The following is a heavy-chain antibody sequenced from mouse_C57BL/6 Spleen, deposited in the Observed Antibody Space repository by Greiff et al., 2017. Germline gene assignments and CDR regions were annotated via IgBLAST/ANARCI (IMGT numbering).Heavy chain of an antibody. D-gene: IGHD1-1*01. CDR1: GYTFTSYW. V-gene: IGHV1-69*01. CDR2: IDPSDSYT. J-gene: IGHJ3*01. Sequence: QVQLQQPGAELVMPGASVKLSCKASGYTFTSYWMHWVKQRPGQGLEWIGEIDPSDSYTNYNQKFKGKSTLTVDKSSSTAYMQLSSLTSEDSAVYYCARGTTVPGAWFAFWGQGTLVTVSA. CDR3: ARGTTVPGAWFAF.